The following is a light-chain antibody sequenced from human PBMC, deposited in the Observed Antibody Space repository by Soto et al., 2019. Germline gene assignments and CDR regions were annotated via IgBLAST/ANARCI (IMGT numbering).Light chain of an antibody. CDR2: GVS. J-gene: IGLJ1*01. V-gene: IGLV2-14*01. CDR3: SSYGGRTYV. CDR1: SSDIGSFDY. Sequence: QSALTQPASVSGSPGQSTTISCTGTSSDIGSFDYVSWYQLHPGQGPKLIIYGVSKRPSGVSNRFSGSKSGNTASLTISGLQAEDEADYYCSSYGGRTYVFGTGTKVTVL.